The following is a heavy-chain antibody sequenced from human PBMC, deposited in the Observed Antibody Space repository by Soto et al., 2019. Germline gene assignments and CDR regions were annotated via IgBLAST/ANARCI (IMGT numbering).Heavy chain of an antibody. V-gene: IGHV3-30*18. D-gene: IGHD6-13*01. CDR1: GFDFNTYG. CDR2: ISFDGGSQ. J-gene: IGHJ5*02. Sequence: QVQLVESGGGVVQPGRSLRLSCAASGFDFNTYGLHWVRQAPGKRLEWVAAISFDGGSQYYADSVKGRFTISRDKSNSTLYLLMSSLGAEDTATYFCAKDSSVTAAGSGGWFDPWGPGTVVIVAS. CDR3: AKDSSVTAAGSGGWFDP.